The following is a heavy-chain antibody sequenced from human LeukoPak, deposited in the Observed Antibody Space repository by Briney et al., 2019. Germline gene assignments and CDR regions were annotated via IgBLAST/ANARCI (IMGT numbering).Heavy chain of an antibody. V-gene: IGHV4-38-2*02. Sequence: SETLSLTCTVSGYSISSGYYWGWIRQPPGKGLEWIGSIFHSGTTYYNPSLKSRATISVDTSKNQFSLRLSSVTAADTAVYFCAKSIESSATNSCYSIDVWGTGTTVTVSS. CDR1: GYSISSGYY. CDR3: AKSIESSATNSCYSIDV. J-gene: IGHJ6*03. CDR2: IFHSGTT. D-gene: IGHD2-15*01.